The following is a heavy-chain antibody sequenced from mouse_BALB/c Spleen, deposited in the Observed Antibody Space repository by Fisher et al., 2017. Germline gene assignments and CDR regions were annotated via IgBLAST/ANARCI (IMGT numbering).Heavy chain of an antibody. V-gene: IGHV1-9*01. Sequence: KFKGKATFTADTSSNTAYMQLSSLTSEDSAVYFCARLPDYAMDYWGQGTSVTVSS. CDR3: ARLPDYAMDY. J-gene: IGHJ4*01.